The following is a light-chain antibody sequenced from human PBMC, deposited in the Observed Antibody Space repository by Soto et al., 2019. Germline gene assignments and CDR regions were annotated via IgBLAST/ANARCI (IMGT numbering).Light chain of an antibody. V-gene: IGKV3-20*01. Sequence: IVLTQSPGPLSLSPGERATLSCRASQSFTSRSLASYQHKPGLAPRLLISGTSNRAAGIPGRCSGSGSGTDFTITISRLEPEVFAVYYCQQYDSSPRTFGQGTKVAIK. J-gene: IGKJ1*01. CDR2: GTS. CDR1: QSFTSRS. CDR3: QQYDSSPRT.